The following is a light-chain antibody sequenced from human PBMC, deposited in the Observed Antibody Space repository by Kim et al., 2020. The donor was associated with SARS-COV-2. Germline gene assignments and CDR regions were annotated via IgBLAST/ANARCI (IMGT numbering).Light chain of an antibody. CDR1: ESVSSSY. CDR2: GAS. V-gene: IGKV3-20*01. Sequence: ENVLTQSPDTLSLSPGERATLACRASESVSSSYLAWYQHKPGQAPRLLIYGASNRATGIPDRFSGSGSGTDFTLTIRRLEPEDVAVYYCQQYGGSPLWTFGQGTKVDIK. J-gene: IGKJ1*01. CDR3: QQYGGSPLWT.